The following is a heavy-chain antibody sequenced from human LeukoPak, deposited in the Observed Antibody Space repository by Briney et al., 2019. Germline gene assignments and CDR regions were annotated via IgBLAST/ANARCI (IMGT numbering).Heavy chain of an antibody. Sequence: SETLSLTCTVSSHSISSGYHWGWIRQPPGKGLEWIGNIYRSGITYYNPSLKSRVTMSVDTSKNQFSLKLSSVTAADTAIYYCARVNWVVDYWGQGTLVTVSS. CDR2: IYRSGIT. CDR3: ARVNWVVDY. CDR1: SHSISSGYH. V-gene: IGHV4-38-2*02. J-gene: IGHJ4*02. D-gene: IGHD1-1*01.